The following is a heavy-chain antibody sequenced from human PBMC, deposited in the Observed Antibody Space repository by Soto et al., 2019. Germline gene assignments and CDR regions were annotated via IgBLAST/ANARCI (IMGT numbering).Heavy chain of an antibody. V-gene: IGHV3-74*01. Sequence: EVQLVESGGGLVQTGGSLRLSCAASGFTFSSYYMHWVRQAPGKGLVWVSRIKTDGSTTDYADSVKGRFTISRDNANNTLYLQMNSLRAEDTAVYYCARDPFRVGTYWGQGTLVTVSS. CDR1: GFTFSSYY. CDR2: IKTDGSTT. J-gene: IGHJ4*02. CDR3: ARDPFRVGTY. D-gene: IGHD1-26*01.